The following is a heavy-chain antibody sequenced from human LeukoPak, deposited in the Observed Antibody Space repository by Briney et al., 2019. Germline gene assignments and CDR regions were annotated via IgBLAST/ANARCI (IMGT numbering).Heavy chain of an antibody. J-gene: IGHJ4*02. Sequence: ASVKVSCKASGGTFSSYAISWVRQAPGQGLEWMGRIIPILGIANYAQKFQGRVTITADKSTSTAYMELSSLRSEDTAVYYCARYDRSGYYYRTRGESDYWGQGTLVTVSS. CDR1: GGTFSSYA. D-gene: IGHD3-22*01. CDR2: IIPILGIA. V-gene: IGHV1-69*04. CDR3: ARYDRSGYYYRTRGESDY.